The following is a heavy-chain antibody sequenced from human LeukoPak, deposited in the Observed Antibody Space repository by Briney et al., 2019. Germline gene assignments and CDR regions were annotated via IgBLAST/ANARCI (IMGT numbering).Heavy chain of an antibody. D-gene: IGHD2-21*02. CDR3: CDVPLRDY. J-gene: IGHJ4*02. Sequence: GGSPRLSCAASGFTFTNPWMTWVRQAPGKGLEWVGRIKSKTDGGTTDYAEPEKGRFTISKDDSKNTLYRQINSLKTEDTAVYYCCDVPLRDYWGQGTLVTVSS. V-gene: IGHV3-15*01. CDR1: GFTFTNPW. CDR2: IKSKTDGGTT.